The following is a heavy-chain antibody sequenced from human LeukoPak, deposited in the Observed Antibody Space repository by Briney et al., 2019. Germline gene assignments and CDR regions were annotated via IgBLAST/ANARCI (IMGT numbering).Heavy chain of an antibody. CDR1: GFTFSTYG. V-gene: IGHV3-30*03. CDR3: ARGVKWLYAFDI. J-gene: IGHJ3*02. Sequence: AGGSLRLSCAASGFTFSTYGMHWVRQAPGKGLEWVAVISYDGSNEYYADSVKGRFTISRDNAKNSPYLQMNSLRAEDTAVYYCARGVKWLYAFDIWGQGTMVTVSS. CDR2: ISYDGSNE. D-gene: IGHD6-19*01.